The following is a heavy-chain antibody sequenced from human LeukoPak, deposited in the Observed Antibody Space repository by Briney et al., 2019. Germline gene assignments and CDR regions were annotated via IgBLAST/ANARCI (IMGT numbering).Heavy chain of an antibody. V-gene: IGHV4-61*08. CDR3: ARGTVVEWLFSAGHPFDY. CDR1: GGSISSGDYY. D-gene: IGHD3-3*01. Sequence: SETLSLTCTVSGGSISSGDYYWSWIRQPPGKGLEWIGYIYYSGSTNYNPSLKSRVTISVDTSKNQFSLKLSSVTAADTAVYYCARGTVVEWLFSAGHPFDYWGQGTLVTVSS. J-gene: IGHJ4*02. CDR2: IYYSGST.